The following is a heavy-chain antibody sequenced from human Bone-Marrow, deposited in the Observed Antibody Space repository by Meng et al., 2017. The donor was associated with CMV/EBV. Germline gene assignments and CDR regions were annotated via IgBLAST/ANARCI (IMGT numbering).Heavy chain of an antibody. D-gene: IGHD5/OR15-5a*01. CDR3: ARKSSVYDPPDY. CDR2: IYPGDSDT. CDR1: GYSFTSYW. V-gene: IGHV5-51*01. J-gene: IGHJ4*02. Sequence: KVSCKGSGYSFTSYWIGWVRQMPGKGLEWMGIIYPGDSDTRYSPSFQGQVTISADKSISTAYLQWSSLKASDTAKYYCARKSSVYDPPDYWGQGTLVTFSS.